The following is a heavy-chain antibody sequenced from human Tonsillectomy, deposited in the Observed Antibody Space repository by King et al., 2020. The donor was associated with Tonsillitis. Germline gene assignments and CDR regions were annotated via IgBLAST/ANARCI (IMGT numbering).Heavy chain of an antibody. CDR2: IYFSGST. J-gene: IGHJ4*02. V-gene: IGHV4-59*08. CDR1: GGSISSYY. D-gene: IGHD3-16*01. CDR3: ARHMLGVHTFDY. Sequence: QLQESGPGLVKPSETLSLTCTVSGGSISSYYWSWIRQPPGKGLEWIGYIYFSGSTNYKPSLKSRVTISVDTSKNPFSLKLSSVTAADTAVYYCARHMLGVHTFDYWGQGTLVTVSS.